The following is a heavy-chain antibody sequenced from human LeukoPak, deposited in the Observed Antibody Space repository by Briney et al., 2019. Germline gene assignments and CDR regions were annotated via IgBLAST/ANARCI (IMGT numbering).Heavy chain of an antibody. CDR1: GFTFSSYG. J-gene: IGHJ4*02. Sequence: GGSLRLSCAASGFTFSSYGMHWVRQAPGEGLVWVSSISTDGSGTRYADPVKGRFTISRDNAKNTLYLQMNSLRAEDTAVYYCVRDSSGLYWGQGTLVTVSS. D-gene: IGHD3-22*01. V-gene: IGHV3-74*01. CDR3: VRDSSGLY. CDR2: ISTDGSGT.